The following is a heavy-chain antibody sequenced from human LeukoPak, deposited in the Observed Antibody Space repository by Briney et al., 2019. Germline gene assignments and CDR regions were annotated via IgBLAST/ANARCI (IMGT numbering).Heavy chain of an antibody. J-gene: IGHJ4*02. V-gene: IGHV1-69*05. D-gene: IGHD6-6*01. CDR2: IIPIFGTA. Sequence: SVKVSCKASGGTFSSYAISWVRQAPGQGLEWMGRIIPIFGTANYAQKFHGIVTITTDDTTNTSYMERSSLRSDDADVYYCATDAQYSSSSDDFDYWGQGTLVTVSS. CDR3: ATDAQYSSSSDDFDY. CDR1: GGTFSSYA.